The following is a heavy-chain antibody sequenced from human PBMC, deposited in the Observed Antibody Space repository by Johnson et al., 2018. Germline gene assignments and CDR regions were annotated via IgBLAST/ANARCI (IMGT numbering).Heavy chain of an antibody. J-gene: IGHJ3*02. Sequence: EVQLLETGGGLVQPGRSLRLSCAASGFTFGDYTMQWVRQAPGKGLEWVSTISWNNVNIDYVDSVKGRFTISRDNAKNSLYLQMNSLRAEDTALYYCTKGLSQDDTFHIWGQGTMVTVSS. V-gene: IGHV3-9*01. CDR3: TKGLSQDDTFHI. CDR2: ISWNNVNI. CDR1: GFTFGDYT.